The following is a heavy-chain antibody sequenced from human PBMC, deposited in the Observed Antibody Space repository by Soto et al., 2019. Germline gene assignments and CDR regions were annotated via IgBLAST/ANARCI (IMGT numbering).Heavy chain of an antibody. CDR2: ISSSGDYI. D-gene: IGHD4-4*01. Sequence: GGSLRLSCTASGFTFRTYSMNWVRQTPGRRLEWVSSISSSGDYIYYADSVRGRFSISRDNAKNSLYLQMNILRAEDTAMYYCAREEDGYSRFDYWGQGTLVTVSS. J-gene: IGHJ4*02. CDR3: AREEDGYSRFDY. V-gene: IGHV3-21*01. CDR1: GFTFRTYS.